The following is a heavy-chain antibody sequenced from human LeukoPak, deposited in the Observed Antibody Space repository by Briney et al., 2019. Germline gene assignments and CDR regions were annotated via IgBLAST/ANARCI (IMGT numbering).Heavy chain of an antibody. D-gene: IGHD3-22*01. CDR3: ARRRPLSGYPHYYYYYMDV. CDR2: IYYSGST. V-gene: IGHV4-39*01. CDR1: GGSISSSSYY. J-gene: IGHJ6*03. Sequence: PSATLSLTCTVSGGSISSSSYYWGWIRQPPGKGLEWIGSIYYSGSTYYNPSLKSRVTISVDTSKNQFSLKLSSVTAADTAVYYCARRRPLSGYPHYYYYYMDVWGKGTTVTISS.